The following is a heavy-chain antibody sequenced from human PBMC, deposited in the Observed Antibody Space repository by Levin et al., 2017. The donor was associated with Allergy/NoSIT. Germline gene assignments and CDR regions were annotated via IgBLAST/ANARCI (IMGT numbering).Heavy chain of an antibody. V-gene: IGHV3-30*04. Sequence: GGSLRLSCAASGFTFSSYAMHWVRQAPGKGLEWVAVISYDGSNKYYADSVKGRFTISRDNSKNTLYLQMNSLRAEDTAVYYCARDLEVVATLYYNFSMDVWGHGIAVTVSS. CDR2: ISYDGSNK. J-gene: IGHJ6*02. D-gene: IGHD2-15*01. CDR1: GFTFSSYA. CDR3: ARDLEVVATLYYNFSMDV.